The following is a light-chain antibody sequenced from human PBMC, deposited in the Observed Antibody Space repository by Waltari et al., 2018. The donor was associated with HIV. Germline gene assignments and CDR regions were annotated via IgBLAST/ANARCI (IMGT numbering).Light chain of an antibody. CDR3: TSFTRGTTL. V-gene: IGLV2-14*01. J-gene: IGLJ1*01. CDR2: EVI. Sequence: QSALTQPASVSGSPGQSITISCTGTNSDIGGYNYVSWYQQHPGKAPKLLIYEVINRPSGVAVRFSGSKPGNTASLTISGLQAEDEADYYCTSFTRGTTLFGTGTQVTVL. CDR1: NSDIGGYNY.